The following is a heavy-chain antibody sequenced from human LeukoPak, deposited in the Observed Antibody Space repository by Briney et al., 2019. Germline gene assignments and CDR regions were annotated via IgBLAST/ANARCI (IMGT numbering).Heavy chain of an antibody. Sequence: ASVKVSCKTSGYTFTNYDINWVRQATGQGLEWMGWMSPKSGYTGSAQRFQGRVTMTRDTSISTAYMELSSLRSEDTAVYYCARVWGAIDYWGQGTLVTVSS. CDR1: GYTFTNYD. CDR2: MSPKSGYT. CDR3: ARVWGAIDY. V-gene: IGHV1-8*01. D-gene: IGHD1-26*01. J-gene: IGHJ4*02.